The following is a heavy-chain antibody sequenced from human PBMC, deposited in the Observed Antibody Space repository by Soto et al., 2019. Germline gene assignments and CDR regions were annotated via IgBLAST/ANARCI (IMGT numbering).Heavy chain of an antibody. CDR3: AREDLKSRSQKGVIDY. CDR1: GFTFSNYA. V-gene: IGHV3-33*08. J-gene: IGHJ4*02. Sequence: GGFLRLSCAASGFTFSNYAMHWVRQAPGKGLEWVAVIWYDGINKYYADSVKGRFTISRDNSKNTLYLQMDNLRVEDTAMYYCAREDLKSRSQKGVIDYWGQGTLVPVSS. D-gene: IGHD3-16*02. CDR2: IWYDGINK.